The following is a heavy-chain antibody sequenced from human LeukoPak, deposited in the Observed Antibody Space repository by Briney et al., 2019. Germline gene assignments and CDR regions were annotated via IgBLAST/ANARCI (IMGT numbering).Heavy chain of an antibody. D-gene: IGHD6-13*01. CDR2: INPNSGGT. CDR3: ARGEQQLVRYDAFDI. Sequence: ASVKVSCKASGYTFTCYYMHWVRQAPGQGLEWMGWINPNSGGTNYAQKFQGRVTMTRDTSISTAYMELSRLRSDDTAVYYCARGEQQLVRYDAFDIWGQGTMVTVSS. CDR1: GYTFTCYY. V-gene: IGHV1-2*02. J-gene: IGHJ3*02.